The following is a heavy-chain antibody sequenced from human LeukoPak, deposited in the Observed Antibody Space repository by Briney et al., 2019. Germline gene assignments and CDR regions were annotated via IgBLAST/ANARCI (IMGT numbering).Heavy chain of an antibody. CDR3: ARGLRSGSLLIY. CDR1: GYTFTSYD. CDR2: MNPNSGNT. V-gene: IGHV1-8*01. D-gene: IGHD1-26*01. Sequence: ASVKVSCKASGYTFTSYDINWARQATGQGLEWMGWMNPNSGNTGYAQKFQGRVTMTRNTSISTAYMELSSLRSEDTAVYYCARGLRSGSLLIYWGQGTLVTVSS. J-gene: IGHJ4*02.